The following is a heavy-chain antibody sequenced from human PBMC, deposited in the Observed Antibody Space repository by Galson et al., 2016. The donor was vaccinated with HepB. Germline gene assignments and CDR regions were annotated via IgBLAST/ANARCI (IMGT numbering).Heavy chain of an antibody. CDR2: IWRDGSHE. CDR3: ARDVGAAPFDF. D-gene: IGHD1-26*01. V-gene: IGHV3-33*01. Sequence: SLRLSCAASGFTFSSSGMHWVRQAPGKGMEWVAVIWRDGSHENYADSVKGRFTISRDNSRNTLYLQMNSLRVEDTAVYYCARDVGAAPFDFWGQGTLVTVSS. J-gene: IGHJ4*02. CDR1: GFTFSSSG.